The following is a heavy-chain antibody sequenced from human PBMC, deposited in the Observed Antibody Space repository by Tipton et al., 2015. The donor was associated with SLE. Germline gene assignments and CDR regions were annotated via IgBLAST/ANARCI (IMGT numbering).Heavy chain of an antibody. CDR1: GGSISSYY. Sequence: TLSLTCAVSGGSISSYYWSWIRQPPGKGLEWIGNMYNSGSTNYNPSLQSRVTISRDPSKNQFSLKLISATAADTAVYYCARDQVGVGDFDYWSRGTLVTVSS. J-gene: IGHJ4*02. V-gene: IGHV4-59*01. D-gene: IGHD3-16*01. CDR3: ARDQVGVGDFDY. CDR2: MYNSGST.